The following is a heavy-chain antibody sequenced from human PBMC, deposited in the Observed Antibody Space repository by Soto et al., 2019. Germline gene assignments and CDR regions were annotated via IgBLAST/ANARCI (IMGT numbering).Heavy chain of an antibody. CDR2: IYFRGST. CDR1: GGSISSSTYY. Sequence: QLQLQESGPGLVKPSETLSLTCTVSGGSISSSTYYWGWIRQPPGKGLEWIGSIYFRGSTYYNPSLKSRFTVSVDKSKKHFSLKLTSVTAADTAVYYCAREILTGYYPAGWFDPWAQGTLVPVSS. V-gene: IGHV4-39*02. J-gene: IGHJ5*02. D-gene: IGHD3-9*01. CDR3: AREILTGYYPAGWFDP.